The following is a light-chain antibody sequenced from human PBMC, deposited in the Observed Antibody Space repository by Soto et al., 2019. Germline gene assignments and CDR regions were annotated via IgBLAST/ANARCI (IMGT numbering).Light chain of an antibody. CDR2: RNS. V-gene: IGLV1-47*01. J-gene: IGLJ2*01. Sequence: LTQPPSASGTPGQRVTISCSGSSSNIGSNYVFWYQQLPGTAPKVLMYRNSQRPSGVPDRFSGSKSGTSASLAISGLRSDDEADYYCASWDDSLSGFVVFGGGTKLTVL. CDR1: SSNIGSNY. CDR3: ASWDDSLSGFVV.